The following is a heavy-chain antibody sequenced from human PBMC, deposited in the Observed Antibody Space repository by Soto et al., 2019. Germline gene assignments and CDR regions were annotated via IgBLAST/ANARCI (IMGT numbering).Heavy chain of an antibody. V-gene: IGHV1-46*01. CDR2: INPSGGST. CDR3: AREPLPQLWQAYEFDE. CDR1: GYTFTSYY. D-gene: IGHD5-18*01. J-gene: IGHJ4*02. Sequence: ASVKVSCKASGYTFTSYYMHWVRQAPGQWLEWMGTINPSGGSTSYAQKFQGRVTMTRDTSTSTVYMELSSLRSEDTVVYYCAREPLPQLWQAYEFDEWGQGTLVTVS.